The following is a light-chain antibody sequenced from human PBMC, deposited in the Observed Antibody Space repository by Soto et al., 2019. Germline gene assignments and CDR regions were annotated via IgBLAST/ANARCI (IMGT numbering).Light chain of an antibody. CDR1: QTISSSY. CDR2: GAS. J-gene: IGKJ1*01. V-gene: IGKV3-20*01. CDR3: QHYGT. Sequence: EVVLTQSPGTLSLSPGERATLSCRASQTISSSYLAWYQLRPGQAPRLLIYGASSRATGIPDRFSGSVSGTDFTLTISRLEPEDFAVYYCQHYGTFGQGTKVDIK.